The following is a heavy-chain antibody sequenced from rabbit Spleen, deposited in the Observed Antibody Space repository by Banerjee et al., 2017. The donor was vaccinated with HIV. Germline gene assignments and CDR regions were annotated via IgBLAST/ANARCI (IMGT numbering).Heavy chain of an antibody. CDR2: IYGDNSGST. CDR3: ARGSATMTMVITGFYLGL. CDR1: GFTLSAYY. Sequence: QQLVESGGGLVKPGASLTLTCTASGFTLSAYYMCWVRQAPGKGLECIACIYGDNSGSTWYASWAKGRFTISKTSSTTVTLQMTSLTAADTATYFCARGSATMTMVITGFYLGLWGPGTLVTVS. J-gene: IGHJ4*01. D-gene: IGHD2-1*01. V-gene: IGHV1S40*01.